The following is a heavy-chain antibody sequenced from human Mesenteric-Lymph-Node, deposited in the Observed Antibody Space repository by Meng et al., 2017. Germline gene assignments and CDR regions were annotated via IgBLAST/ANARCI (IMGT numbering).Heavy chain of an antibody. Sequence: ASVKVSCKASGYTFTGYYMHWVRQAPGQGLEWMGWINPNSGGTNYAQKFQGRVTMTRDTSISTAYMELSRLRSDDTAVYYCARRHDFWSGYFYYYYGMDVWGQGTTVTVSS. J-gene: IGHJ6*02. D-gene: IGHD3-3*01. V-gene: IGHV1-2*02. CDR1: GYTFTGYY. CDR3: ARRHDFWSGYFYYYYGMDV. CDR2: INPNSGGT.